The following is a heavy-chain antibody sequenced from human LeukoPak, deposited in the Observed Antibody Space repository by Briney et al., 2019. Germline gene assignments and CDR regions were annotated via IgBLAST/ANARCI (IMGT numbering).Heavy chain of an antibody. CDR1: GFTFSSYW. Sequence: GVSLRLSCAASGFTFSSYWMSWVRQAPGKGLEWVANIKQDGSEKYYVDSVKGRFTTSRDNAKNSLYLQMNSLRAEDTAVYYCARVADYYGSGSYFSNWGQGTLVTVSS. CDR2: IKQDGSEK. V-gene: IGHV3-7*01. J-gene: IGHJ4*02. CDR3: ARVADYYGSGSYFSN. D-gene: IGHD3-10*01.